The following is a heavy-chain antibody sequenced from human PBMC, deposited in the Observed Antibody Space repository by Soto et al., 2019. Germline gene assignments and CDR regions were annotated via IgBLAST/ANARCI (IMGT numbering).Heavy chain of an antibody. D-gene: IGHD3-10*01. CDR2: IYYSGST. Sequence: SETLSLTCTVSGGSISSYYWSWIRQPPGKGLEWIGYIYYSGSTNYNPSLKSRVTISVDTSKNQFSLKLSSVTAADTAVYYCTRLPPENRGLDAFDLWGQGTMVTVSS. J-gene: IGHJ3*01. CDR3: TRLPPENRGLDAFDL. CDR1: GGSISSYY. V-gene: IGHV4-59*08.